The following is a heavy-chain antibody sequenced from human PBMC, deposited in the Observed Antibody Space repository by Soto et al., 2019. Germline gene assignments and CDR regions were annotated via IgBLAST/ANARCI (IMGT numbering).Heavy chain of an antibody. CDR1: GFTVRSNY. J-gene: IGHJ6*03. V-gene: IGHV3-66*01. CDR3: ARDLSIAAPGYYYYYMDV. CDR2: IYSGGST. Sequence: GGSLRLSCAASGFTVRSNYMSWVRQAPGKGLEWVSVIYSGGSTYYADSVKGRFTISRDNSKNTLYLQMNSLRAEDTAVYYCARDLSIAAPGYYYYYMDVWGKGTTVTVSS. D-gene: IGHD6-13*01.